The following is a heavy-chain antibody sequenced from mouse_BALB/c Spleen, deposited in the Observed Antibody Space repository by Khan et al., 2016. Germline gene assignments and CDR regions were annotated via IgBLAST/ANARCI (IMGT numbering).Heavy chain of an antibody. J-gene: IGHJ4*01. CDR3: ARKAHDYSLYYAMDY. D-gene: IGHD2-4*01. V-gene: IGHV2-2*02. CDR1: GFSLTNYG. Sequence: QSGPGLVQPSQSLSITCTVSGFSLTNYGVHWVRQSPGKGLEWLGVIWSGGSTDYNAAFISRLSISKDISKSQVFFKMNSLQANDTAIYYCARKAHDYSLYYAMDYWGQGTSGSVSS. CDR2: IWSGGST.